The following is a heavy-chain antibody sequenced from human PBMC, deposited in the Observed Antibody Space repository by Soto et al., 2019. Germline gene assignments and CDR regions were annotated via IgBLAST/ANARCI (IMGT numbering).Heavy chain of an antibody. CDR2: ISAGNGNT. Sequence: XSVKVSFNASGYTFTNYFIHLVRQSPGQSLEWMGWISAGNGNTQYSQKFQGRVTITRDTSASTVYLELSSLTSEDTAVYYCSREDYWGPGTLVTVSS. CDR1: GYTFTNYF. J-gene: IGHJ4*02. CDR3: SREDY. V-gene: IGHV1-3*01.